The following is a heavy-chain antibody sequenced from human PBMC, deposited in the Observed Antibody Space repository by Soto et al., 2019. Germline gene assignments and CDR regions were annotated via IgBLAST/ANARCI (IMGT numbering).Heavy chain of an antibody. V-gene: IGHV1-8*01. J-gene: IGHJ6*02. CDR3: ARAHSISGWYGMDV. CDR1: GYTFTSYD. CDR2: MNPNSGNT. D-gene: IGHD6-13*01. Sequence: QVQLVQFGAEVKKPGASVKVSCKASGYTFTSYDINWVRQATGQGPEWMGWMNPNSGNTGYTEKFQGRVTMTRNASIITADMDLSSLRSEDTAVYYCARAHSISGWYGMDVWGQGTTVTVSS.